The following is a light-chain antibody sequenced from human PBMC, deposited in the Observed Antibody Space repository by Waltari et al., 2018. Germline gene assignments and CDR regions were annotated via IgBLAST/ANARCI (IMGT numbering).Light chain of an antibody. CDR3: QQYGNTLPIT. V-gene: IGKV3-20*01. J-gene: IGKJ2*01. Sequence: ETVLTQSPGTLSLSPGETATLSCRASQTVSGDHLAWFQKKPGQAPRLLIYGASNRATGIPDRVSGSGSGTDFTLTISRLEPEDFAVYYCQQYGNTLPITFGQGTKLEIK. CDR1: QTVSGDH. CDR2: GAS.